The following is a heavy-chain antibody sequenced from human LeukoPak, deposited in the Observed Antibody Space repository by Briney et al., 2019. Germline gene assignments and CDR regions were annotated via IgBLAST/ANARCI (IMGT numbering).Heavy chain of an antibody. J-gene: IGHJ4*02. CDR3: ASNDSSGVDY. V-gene: IGHV4-61*08. CDR2: IYYSGST. Sequence: SQTLSLTCTVSGGSISSGDYYWSRIRQPPGKGLEWIGYIYYSGSTNYNPSLKSRVTISVDTSKNQFSLKLSSVTAADTAVYYCASNDSSGVDYWGQGTLVTVSS. D-gene: IGHD3-22*01. CDR1: GGSISSGDYY.